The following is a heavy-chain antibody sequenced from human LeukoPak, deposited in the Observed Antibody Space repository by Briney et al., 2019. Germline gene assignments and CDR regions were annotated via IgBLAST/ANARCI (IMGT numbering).Heavy chain of an antibody. CDR3: ARQFYTAIVLFWSDP. D-gene: IGHD5-18*01. CDR2: IYYSGST. V-gene: IGHV4-39*07. CDR1: GDSISSNSYY. J-gene: IGHJ5*02. Sequence: SETLSLTCTVSGDSISSNSYYWGWIRQPPGKGLEWIGSIYYSGSTYYNPSLKSRVTISVDTSKNQFSLKLSSVTAADTAVYYCARQFYTAIVLFWSDPWGLGTLVTASS.